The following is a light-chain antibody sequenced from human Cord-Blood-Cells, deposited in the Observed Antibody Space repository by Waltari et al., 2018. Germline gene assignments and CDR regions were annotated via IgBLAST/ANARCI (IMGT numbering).Light chain of an antibody. V-gene: IGLV4-69*01. CDR3: QTWGTGIQV. CDR1: SGHSSYA. J-gene: IGLJ3*02. CDR2: LNSDGSH. Sequence: QLVLPQSPSASASLGASVKLPCTLSSGHSSYAIAWPQQQPEKGPRYLMKLNSDGSHSKGHGIPDRFSGSSSGAERYLTISSLQSEDEADYYCQTWGTGIQVFGGGTKLTVL.